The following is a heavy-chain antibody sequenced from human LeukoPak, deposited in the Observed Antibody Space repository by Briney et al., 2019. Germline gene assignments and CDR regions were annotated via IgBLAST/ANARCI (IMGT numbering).Heavy chain of an antibody. V-gene: IGHV1-2*02. D-gene: IGHD2-2*01. Sequence: GASVKVSCKASGYTFTGYYMHWVRQAPGQGLEWMGWINPNSGGTNYAQKFQGRVTMTRDTSISTAYMELSRLRSDDTAVYYCARSVSGEWLVPAAMLSYFDYWGQGTLVTVSS. CDR2: INPNSGGT. CDR1: GYTFTGYY. J-gene: IGHJ4*02. CDR3: ARSVSGEWLVPAAMLSYFDY.